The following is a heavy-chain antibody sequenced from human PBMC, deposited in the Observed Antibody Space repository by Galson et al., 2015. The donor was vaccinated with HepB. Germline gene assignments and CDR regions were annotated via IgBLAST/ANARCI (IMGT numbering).Heavy chain of an antibody. J-gene: IGHJ1*01. CDR2: ISGSGGST. D-gene: IGHD2-15*01. V-gene: IGHV3-23*01. Sequence: LRLSCAASGFTFSSYAMSWVRQAPGKGLEWVSAISGSGGSTYYADSVKGRFTISRDNSKNTLYLQMNSLGAEDTAVYYCAKAGRYCSGGSCYYGGHFQHWGQGTLVTVSS. CDR1: GFTFSSYA. CDR3: AKAGRYCSGGSCYYGGHFQH.